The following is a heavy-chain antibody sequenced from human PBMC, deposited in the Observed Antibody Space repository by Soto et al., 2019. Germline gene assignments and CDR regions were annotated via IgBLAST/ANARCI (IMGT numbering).Heavy chain of an antibody. J-gene: IGHJ4*02. V-gene: IGHV4-34*01. Sequence: QVQLQQWGAGLLKPSETLSLTCAVYGGSFSGYYWSWIRQPQGKGLEWIGEINHSGSTNYNPSLKSRVTISVDTSKNQFSLKLSSVTAADTAVYYCARDLRYFDWLLLDYWGQGTLVTVSS. D-gene: IGHD3-9*01. CDR1: GGSFSGYY. CDR3: ARDLRYFDWLLLDY. CDR2: INHSGST.